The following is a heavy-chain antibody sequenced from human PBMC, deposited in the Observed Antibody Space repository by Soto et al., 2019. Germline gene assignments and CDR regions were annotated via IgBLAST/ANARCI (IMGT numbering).Heavy chain of an antibody. J-gene: IGHJ6*04. CDR2: IYPGDSDT. V-gene: IGHV5-51*01. CDR1: GYSFTSYW. D-gene: IGHD3-9*01. CDR3: ARPPSYYDILTGLYYYYGMDV. Sequence: GESLKISCKGSGYSFTSYWIGWVRQMPGKGLEWMGIIYPGDSDTRYSPSFQGQVTISADKSISTAYLQWSSLKASDTAMYYCARPPSYYDILTGLYYYYGMDVWGKGTTVTVPS.